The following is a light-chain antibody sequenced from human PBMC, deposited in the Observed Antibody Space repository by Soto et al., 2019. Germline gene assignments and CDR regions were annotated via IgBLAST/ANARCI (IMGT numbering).Light chain of an antibody. Sequence: QSVLAQPASVSGSPGQSITISCTGTSNDVGAYDSVSWYQQHPHKAPQVIIYRGTQRPSGVSNRFSGSKSGNTASLTISGLQAEDEADYYCSSYTSSSTPYVFGTGTKVTVL. J-gene: IGLJ1*01. CDR1: SNDVGAYDS. CDR2: RGT. CDR3: SSYTSSSTPYV. V-gene: IGLV2-14*02.